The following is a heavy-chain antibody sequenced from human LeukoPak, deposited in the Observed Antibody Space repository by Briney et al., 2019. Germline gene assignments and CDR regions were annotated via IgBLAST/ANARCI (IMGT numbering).Heavy chain of an antibody. V-gene: IGHV1-2*02. CDR3: ARDVSFFRGRTGVYYLFDL. D-gene: IGHD3-10*01. Sequence: ASVKVSCKASGYTLTDYYIHWLRQAPGQGLEWGGWINPNSGDTKYTQIFEGSVDMTRDMSANTAYMEMSRLTSDDTAVYYCARDVSFFRGRTGVYYLFDLWGQGTLVTVSS. J-gene: IGHJ4*02. CDR2: INPNSGDT. CDR1: GYTLTDYY.